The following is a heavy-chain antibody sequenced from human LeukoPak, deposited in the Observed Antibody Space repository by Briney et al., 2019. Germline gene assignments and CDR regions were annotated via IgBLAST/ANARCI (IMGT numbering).Heavy chain of an antibody. CDR3: AREGTSWMHDAFDI. J-gene: IGHJ3*02. D-gene: IGHD2-2*01. CDR2: MNPNSGNT. Sequence: ASVKVSCKASGYTFTSYDINWVRQATGQGLEWMGWMNPNSGNTGYAQKFQGRVTITRNTSISTAYMELRSLRSDDTAVYYCAREGTSWMHDAFDIWGQGTMVTVSS. CDR1: GYTFTSYD. V-gene: IGHV1-8*03.